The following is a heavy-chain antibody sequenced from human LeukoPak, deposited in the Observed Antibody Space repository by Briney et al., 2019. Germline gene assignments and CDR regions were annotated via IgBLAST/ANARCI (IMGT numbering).Heavy chain of an antibody. D-gene: IGHD3-10*01. J-gene: IGHJ4*02. CDR3: AGKTSGAVPII. V-gene: IGHV3-74*01. Sequence: GGSLRLSCAASGFTFSSYWMHWVRQAPGKGLVWVSRINNDGSSTIYADSVKGRFTISRDNAKNTLYLQMNNLRDEDTAAYYCAGKTSGAVPIIWGQGTLVTVSS. CDR1: GFTFSSYW. CDR2: INNDGSST.